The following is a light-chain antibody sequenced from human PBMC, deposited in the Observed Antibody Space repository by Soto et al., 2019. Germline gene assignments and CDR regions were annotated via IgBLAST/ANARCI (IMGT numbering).Light chain of an antibody. J-gene: IGLJ1*01. CDR3: TSYTSSSTPV. V-gene: IGLV2-14*01. Sequence: QSVLTQPASVSGSPGQAITISSTGTSSDVGGYNYVSWYQQHPGKAPKLMIYEVSDRPSGVSDRFSGSKSGNTASLTISGLQAEDEADYYCTSYTSSSTPVFGTGTKVTVL. CDR2: EVS. CDR1: SSDVGGYNY.